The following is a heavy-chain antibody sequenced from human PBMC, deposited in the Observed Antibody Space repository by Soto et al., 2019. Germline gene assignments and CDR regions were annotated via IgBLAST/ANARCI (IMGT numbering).Heavy chain of an antibody. J-gene: IGHJ4*02. CDR2: IYPGDSAT. V-gene: IGHV5-51*01. Sequence: RGESLKISCKGSGYNFPSYWIGWVRQMPGKGLEWMGIIYPGDSATRYSPSFQGQVTISADKSISTAYLQWSSLKVSDTAMYYCARLIGKTGFYWGQGTLVTVSS. CDR1: GYNFPSYW. CDR3: ARLIGKTGFY. D-gene: IGHD1-26*01.